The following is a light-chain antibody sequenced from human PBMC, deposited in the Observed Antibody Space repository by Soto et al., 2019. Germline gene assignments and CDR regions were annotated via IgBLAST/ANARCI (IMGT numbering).Light chain of an antibody. CDR2: AAS. CDR3: QKYNSAPLT. Sequence: DSHLTQSASSLSTSIGSRDASPRRAIQSISSFLNWYQHKPGTAPKLLIFAASTLQAGVPSRFSGSGSGTDFTLTISSLQPEDVAAYYCQKYNSAPLTFGGGTKVDIK. V-gene: IGKV1-27*01. J-gene: IGKJ4*01. CDR1: QSISSF.